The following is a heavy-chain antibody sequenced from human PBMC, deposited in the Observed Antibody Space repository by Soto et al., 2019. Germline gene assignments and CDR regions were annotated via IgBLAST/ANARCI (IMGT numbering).Heavy chain of an antibody. J-gene: IGHJ5*02. Sequence: GGSLRLSCAASGFTVSSYAMSWVLQAPGKGLEWVSAISGSGGSTYYADSVKGRFTISRDNSKNTLYLQMNSLRAEDTAVYYCAKDPGGYSSSSAWFDPWGQGTLVTVSS. CDR2: ISGSGGST. CDR1: GFTVSSYA. V-gene: IGHV3-23*01. CDR3: AKDPGGYSSSSAWFDP. D-gene: IGHD6-6*01.